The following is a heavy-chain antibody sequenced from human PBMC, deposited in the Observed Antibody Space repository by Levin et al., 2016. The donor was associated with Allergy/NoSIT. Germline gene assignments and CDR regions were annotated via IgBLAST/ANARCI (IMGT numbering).Heavy chain of an antibody. J-gene: IGHJ6*02. CDR2: IDPSDSRT. CDR1: GFRFTRYW. CDR3: ARRRDEQEGQDVRFYGFDV. V-gene: IGHV5-10-1*01. D-gene: IGHD1/OR15-1a*01. Sequence: GESLKISCQASGFRFTRYWITWVRQTPEKGLEWMGKIDPSDSRTEYSPSFEGRVSISVDRSIDIACLQWPRLTSSDTAVYFCARRRDEQEGQDVRFYGFDVWGQGTTVTVSS.